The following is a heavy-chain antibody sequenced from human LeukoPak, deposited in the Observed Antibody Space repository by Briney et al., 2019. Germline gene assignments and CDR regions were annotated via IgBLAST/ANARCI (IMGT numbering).Heavy chain of an antibody. CDR1: GFTFSSYA. V-gene: IGHV3-53*04. J-gene: IGHJ4*02. CDR3: ARNIRGVIGY. CDR2: IYSGGST. D-gene: IGHD3-10*01. Sequence: QPGGSLRLSCAASGFTFSSYAMSWVRQAPGKGLEWVSVIYSGGSTYYADSVKGRFTISRHNSKNTLYLQMNSLRAEDTAVYYCARNIRGVIGYWGQGTLVTVSS.